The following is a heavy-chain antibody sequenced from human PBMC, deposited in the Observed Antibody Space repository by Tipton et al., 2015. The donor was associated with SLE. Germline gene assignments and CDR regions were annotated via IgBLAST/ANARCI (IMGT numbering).Heavy chain of an antibody. J-gene: IGHJ1*01. V-gene: IGHV7-4-1*02. Sequence: QVQLVQSGSELKKPGASVKVSCKASGYSFTTYTMNWVRQAPGQGLEWMGWINTHTGNPTYAQGFTGRFVFSLDTSVSTAYLQISSLKAEDTAVYYCATDTVGATLEHFQHWGQGTLVTVSS. D-gene: IGHD1-26*01. CDR2: INTHTGNP. CDR3: ATDTVGATLEHFQH. CDR1: GYSFTTYT.